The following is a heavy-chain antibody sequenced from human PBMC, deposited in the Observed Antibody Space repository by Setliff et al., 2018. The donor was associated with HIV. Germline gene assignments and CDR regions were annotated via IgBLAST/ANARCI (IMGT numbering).Heavy chain of an antibody. V-gene: IGHV1-69*05. D-gene: IGHD3-16*02. J-gene: IGHJ6*03. CDR3: ARGGADYDYVWGSYPQYYYYMDV. Sequence: SVKVSCKASGGTFSSYAISWVRQAPGQGLEWMGGIIPIFGTANYAQKFQGRVTITTDESTSTAYMELSSLRSEDTAVYYCARGGADYDYVWGSYPQYYYYMDVWGKGTTVTVPS. CDR2: IIPIFGTA. CDR1: GGTFSSYA.